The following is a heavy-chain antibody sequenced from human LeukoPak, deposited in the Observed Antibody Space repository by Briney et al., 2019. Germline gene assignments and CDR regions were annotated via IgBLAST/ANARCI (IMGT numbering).Heavy chain of an antibody. CDR3: ARGSLPAAMEPDLTY. Sequence: GASVKVSCKASGYTFTGYYMHWVRQAPGQGLEWMGWINPNSGGTNYEQKFQGWVTMTRDTSISTAYMELSRLRSDDTAVYYCARGSLPAAMEPDLTYWGQGTLVTVSS. V-gene: IGHV1-2*04. CDR2: INPNSGGT. D-gene: IGHD2-2*01. J-gene: IGHJ4*02. CDR1: GYTFTGYY.